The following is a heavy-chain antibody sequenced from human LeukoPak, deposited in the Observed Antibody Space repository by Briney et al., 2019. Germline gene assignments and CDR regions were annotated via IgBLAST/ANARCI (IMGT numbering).Heavy chain of an antibody. D-gene: IGHD3-10*01. CDR1: GFTFSSYG. J-gene: IGHJ4*02. Sequence: PGGSLRLSCAASGFTFSSYGMHWVRQAPGKGLEWVAVISYDVINKFCADSVKGRFTISRDNSKNTLYLQMHSLRAEDTAVYYCAKDTKVYYGSGSYAPDYWGQGTLVTVSS. CDR2: ISYDVINK. V-gene: IGHV3-30*18. CDR3: AKDTKVYYGSGSYAPDY.